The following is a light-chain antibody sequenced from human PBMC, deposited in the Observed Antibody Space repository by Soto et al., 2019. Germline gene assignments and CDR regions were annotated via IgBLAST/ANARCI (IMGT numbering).Light chain of an antibody. V-gene: IGKV1-27*01. Sequence: DIQVSQFPSSLSASLGDRVTITCRANQAIAVYLAWFQQQPGKVPNLLIYAASALQSGVPSRFSGSGSGTDFTLTISSLQPEDVATYYCQKYNSSPLTFGGGTKVEI. CDR1: QAIAVY. CDR3: QKYNSSPLT. J-gene: IGKJ4*01. CDR2: AAS.